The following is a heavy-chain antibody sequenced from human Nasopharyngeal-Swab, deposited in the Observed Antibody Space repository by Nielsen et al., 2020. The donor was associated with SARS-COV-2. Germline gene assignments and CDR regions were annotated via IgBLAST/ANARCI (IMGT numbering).Heavy chain of an antibody. CDR1: GFTFSSYA. V-gene: IGHV3-23*01. D-gene: IGHD3/OR15-3a*01. CDR2: ISGSGGSA. J-gene: IGHJ4*02. CDR3: AKMQFGDWLSDRPRGLYFDY. Sequence: GESLKISCAASGFTFSSYAMSWVRQAPGKGLEWVSSISGSGGSAYYADSVKGRFAISRDNYNNLYLQMSSLRTDDTAVYYCAKMQFGDWLSDRPRGLYFDYWGQGALVTVSS.